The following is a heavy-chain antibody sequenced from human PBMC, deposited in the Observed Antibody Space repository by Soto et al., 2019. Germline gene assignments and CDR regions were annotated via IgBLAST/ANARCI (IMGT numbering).Heavy chain of an antibody. CDR1: GGSFSGYY. CDR3: ARGPHNLNFVRCSYYSYDMYV. V-gene: IGHV4-34*01. Sequence: SETLSLTCAVYGGSFSGYYWSWIRQPPGKGLEWIGEINHSGSTNYNPSLKSRVTISVDTSKNQFSLKLSSVTAADTAVYYCARGPHNLNFVRCSYYSYDMYVCGQGATVPVS. D-gene: IGHD1-20*01. J-gene: IGHJ6*02. CDR2: INHSGST.